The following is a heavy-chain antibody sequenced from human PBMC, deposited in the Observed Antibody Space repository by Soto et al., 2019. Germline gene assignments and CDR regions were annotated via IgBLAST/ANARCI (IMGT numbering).Heavy chain of an antibody. CDR2: ISAYNGNT. J-gene: IGHJ6*02. Sequence: ASVKVSFKASGYTFTSYGISWVRQAPGQGLEWMGWISAYNGNTNYAQKLQGRVTMTTDTSTSTAYMELRSLRSDDTAVYYCARGTGTENDYYYGMDVWGQGTTVTVSS. CDR3: ARGTGTENDYYYGMDV. CDR1: GYTFTSYG. V-gene: IGHV1-18*01.